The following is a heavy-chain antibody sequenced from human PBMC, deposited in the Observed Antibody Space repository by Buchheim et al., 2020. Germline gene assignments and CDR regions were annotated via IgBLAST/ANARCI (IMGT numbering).Heavy chain of an antibody. J-gene: IGHJ4*02. V-gene: IGHV1-46*01. D-gene: IGHD3-22*01. CDR2: INPSGGST. CDR3: ASADDTSGYYSGIDY. Sequence: QVQLVQSGAEVKKPGASVKVSCKASRYTFTSHYMHWVRQAPGQGLEWMGIINPSGGSTSYAQKFQGRVTMTRDTSKSTVYMELSSLRSEDTAVYYCASADDTSGYYSGIDYWGQGTL. CDR1: RYTFTSHY.